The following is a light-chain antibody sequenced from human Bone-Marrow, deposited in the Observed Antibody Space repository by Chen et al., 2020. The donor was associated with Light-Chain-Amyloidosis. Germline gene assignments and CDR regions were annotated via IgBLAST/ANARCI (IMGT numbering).Light chain of an antibody. CDR2: KND. CDR1: TSNIGSDA. CDR3: AGWDDSLNSWL. V-gene: IGLV1-44*01. J-gene: IGLJ3*02. Sequence: QSVLTQPPSASGTPGQRVTISCSGATSNIGSDAVNWYQHVPGTAPKLLIYKNDRRPSGIPDRVAGSKSGTSASLAISGLQSEDEADYFCAGWDDSLNSWLFGGGTKLTVL.